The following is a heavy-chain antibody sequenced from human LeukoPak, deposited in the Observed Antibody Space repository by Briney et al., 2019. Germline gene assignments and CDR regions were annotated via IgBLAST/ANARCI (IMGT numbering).Heavy chain of an antibody. CDR1: GFTFSNYW. CDR2: IKQDGSEK. Sequence: GGSLRLSCAASGFTFSNYWMSWVRQAPGKGLEWVVNIKQDGSEKYYVDSGKGRFTISRDNGKNSLYLQMNSLRAEDTAVYYCARAHNWKYGSFDFWGQGTLVTVSS. CDR3: ARAHNWKYGSFDF. D-gene: IGHD1-7*01. J-gene: IGHJ4*02. V-gene: IGHV3-7*01.